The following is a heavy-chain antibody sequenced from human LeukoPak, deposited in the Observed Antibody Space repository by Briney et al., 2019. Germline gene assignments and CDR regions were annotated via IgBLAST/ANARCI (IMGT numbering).Heavy chain of an antibody. CDR2: ISSSGSTI. Sequence: LSLTCAVYGGSFSGYYWSWIRQPPGKGLEWVSYISSSGSTIYYADSVKGRFTISRDNAKNSLYLQMNSLRAEDTAVYYCARDRGPTVTEAFDIWGQGTMVTVSS. V-gene: IGHV3-11*01. J-gene: IGHJ3*02. D-gene: IGHD4-17*01. CDR1: GGSFSGYY. CDR3: ARDRGPTVTEAFDI.